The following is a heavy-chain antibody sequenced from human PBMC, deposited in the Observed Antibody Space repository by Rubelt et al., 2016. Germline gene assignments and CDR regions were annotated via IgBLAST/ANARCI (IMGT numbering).Heavy chain of an antibody. CDR2: INHSGRT. CDR1: GYSISSGYY. D-gene: IGHD6-6*01. V-gene: IGHV4-38-2*02. CDR3: ARLIARYSTSSPVDC. J-gene: IGHJ4*02. Sequence: QVQLQESGPGLVKPSETLSLTCTVSGYSISSGYYWGWIRQPPGKGLEWIGCINHSGRTYHNPSLKSRVTMSVDTSKNQFSLRLSSVTAADTAVYYCARLIARYSTSSPVDCWGQGTLVTVSS.